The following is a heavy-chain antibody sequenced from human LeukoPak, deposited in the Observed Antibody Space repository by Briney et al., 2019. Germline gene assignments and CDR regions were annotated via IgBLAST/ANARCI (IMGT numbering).Heavy chain of an antibody. D-gene: IGHD6-19*01. Sequence: GGSLRLSCAASGFTFSSYPMSWVRQAPGKGLEWLSGISGSGGGTYYADSVKGRFTISRDDSKNTLYLQMHSLRAEDTAVYYCAKSGGSSGWLYWGQGTLVTVSS. V-gene: IGHV3-23*01. CDR2: ISGSGGGT. CDR1: GFTFSSYP. CDR3: AKSGGSSGWLY. J-gene: IGHJ4*02.